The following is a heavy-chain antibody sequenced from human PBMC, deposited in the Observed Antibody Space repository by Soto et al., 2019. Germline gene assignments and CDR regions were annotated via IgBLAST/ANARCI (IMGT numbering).Heavy chain of an antibody. CDR3: ARVEGYQLLWYWFDP. D-gene: IGHD2-2*01. V-gene: IGHV1-18*01. CDR2: ISAYNGNT. J-gene: IGHJ5*02. CDR1: GYTFTSYG. Sequence: ASVKGSCKASGYTFTSYGISWVRQAPGQGLEWMGWISAYNGNTNYAQKLQGRVTMTTDTSTSTAYMELRSLRSDDTAVYYCARVEGYQLLWYWFDPWGQGTLVTVSS.